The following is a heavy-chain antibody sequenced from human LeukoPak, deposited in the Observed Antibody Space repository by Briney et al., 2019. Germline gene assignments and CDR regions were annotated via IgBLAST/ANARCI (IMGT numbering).Heavy chain of an antibody. CDR2: IGSDGDST. J-gene: IGHJ4*01. Sequence: GGSQRLSCSAPGFTFSSLGMHWVRQAPGKGLEHVSTIGSDGDSTYYADSVKDRFTISRDNSKNALYLQMTSLRPEDSAVYYCVSPVFINYWGQGTLVTVSS. D-gene: IGHD1-14*01. CDR3: VSPVFINY. V-gene: IGHV3-64D*06. CDR1: GFTFSSLG.